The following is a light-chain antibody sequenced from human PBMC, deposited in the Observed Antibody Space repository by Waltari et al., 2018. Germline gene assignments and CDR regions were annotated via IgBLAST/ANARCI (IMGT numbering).Light chain of an antibody. Sequence: QSALTQPASVSGSPGQSITISCTGTNSDVGGYDYVSWYQQHPGKAPKLMIYGVRNRPSGVASRFSGSKSGNTASLTISGLQAEDEADYYCSSHTSSNTAFGVGTKLTVL. CDR1: NSDVGGYDY. V-gene: IGLV2-14*01. J-gene: IGLJ2*01. CDR2: GVR. CDR3: SSHTSSNTA.